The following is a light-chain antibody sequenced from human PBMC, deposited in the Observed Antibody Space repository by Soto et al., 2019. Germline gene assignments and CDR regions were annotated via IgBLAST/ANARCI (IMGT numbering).Light chain of an antibody. CDR3: QQSYGAPTWT. J-gene: IGKJ1*01. V-gene: IGKV1-39*01. CDR2: AAT. CDR1: QTIGSF. Sequence: DIQMTQSPSSLSASVGDKVTITCRASQTIGSFLNWYQQKPGKAPKLLIYAATTLQIGVPSRFSGSGSGTDFNITISSLQPEDFATYYCQQSYGAPTWTFGQGTKVDI.